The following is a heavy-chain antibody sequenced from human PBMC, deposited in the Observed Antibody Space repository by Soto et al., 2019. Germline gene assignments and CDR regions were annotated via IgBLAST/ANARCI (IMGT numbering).Heavy chain of an antibody. Sequence: SELLCLSCCVSGGSIGGWGCSWIWKKQQPGKGLEWIGYIYYSGSTYYNPSLKSRVTISVDTSKNQFSLKLSSVTAADTAVYYCARASAAAGTINYFDYWGQGTLVTVSS. D-gene: IGHD6-13*01. J-gene: IGHJ4*02. CDR1: GGSIGGWGCS. CDR3: ARASAAAGTINYFDY. V-gene: IGHV4-31*03. CDR2: IYYSGST.